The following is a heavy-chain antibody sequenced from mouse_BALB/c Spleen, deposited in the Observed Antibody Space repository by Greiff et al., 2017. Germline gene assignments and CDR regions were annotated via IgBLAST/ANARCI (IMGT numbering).Heavy chain of an antibody. CDR2: ISNGGGST. D-gene: IGHD2-1*01. CDR3: ARLYGNYAMDY. J-gene: IGHJ4*01. V-gene: IGHV5-12-2*01. Sequence: EVMLVESGGGLVQPGGSLKLSCAASGFTFSSYTMSWVRQTPEKRLEWVAYISNGGGSTYYPDTVKGRFTISRDNAKNTLYLQMSSLKSEDTAMYYCARLYGNYAMDYWGQGTSVTVSS. CDR1: GFTFSSYT.